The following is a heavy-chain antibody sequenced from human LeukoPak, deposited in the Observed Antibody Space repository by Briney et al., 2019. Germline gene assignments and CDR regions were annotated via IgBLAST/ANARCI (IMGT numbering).Heavy chain of an antibody. D-gene: IGHD4-17*01. CDR3: ARLGKSGMTTVTTRAFDI. Sequence: SETLSLTCTVSGDSICRSSYYWGWIRQPPGKGLEWIGRIFNSGNSYYSQSLKSRLSLDVDTSKNQLSLKVTSVSAADTSVYCCARLGKSGMTTVTTRAFDIWGQGTVVTASS. CDR2: IFNSGNS. CDR1: GDSICRSSYY. V-gene: IGHV4-39*01. J-gene: IGHJ3*02.